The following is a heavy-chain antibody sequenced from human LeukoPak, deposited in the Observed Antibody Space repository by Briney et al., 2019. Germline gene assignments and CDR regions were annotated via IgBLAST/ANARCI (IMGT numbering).Heavy chain of an antibody. V-gene: IGHV3-15*01. CDR3: TTGRYDFWSGYLAPDY. CDR2: IKSKTDGGTT. CDR1: GFTFSNAW. D-gene: IGHD3-3*01. J-gene: IGHJ4*02. Sequence: PGGSLRLSCAASGFTFSNAWMSWVRQAPGKGREWVGRIKSKTDGGTTDYAAPVKGRFTISRDDSKNTLYLQMNSLKTEDTAVYYCTTGRYDFWSGYLAPDYWGQGTLVTVSS.